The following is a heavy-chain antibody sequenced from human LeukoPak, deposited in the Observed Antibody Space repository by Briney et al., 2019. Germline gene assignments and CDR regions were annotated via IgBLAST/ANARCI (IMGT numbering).Heavy chain of an antibody. V-gene: IGHV3-21*01. D-gene: IGHD5-24*01. CDR1: GFTFDDYA. CDR2: ISSSSSYI. CDR3: ARDGYNFGPIY. Sequence: GGSLRLSCAASGFTFDDYAMHWVRQAPGKGLEWVSSISSSSSYIYYADSVKGRFTISRGNAKNSLFLLMNSLRAEDTAVYYCARDGYNFGPIYWGLGTLVTVSS. J-gene: IGHJ4*02.